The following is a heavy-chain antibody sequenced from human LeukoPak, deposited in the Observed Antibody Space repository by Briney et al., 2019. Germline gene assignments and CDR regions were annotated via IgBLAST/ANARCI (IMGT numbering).Heavy chain of an antibody. CDR3: ARGPGYSYGYLSYYFDY. CDR2: INSDGSST. J-gene: IGHJ4*02. D-gene: IGHD5-18*01. V-gene: IGHV3-74*01. CDR1: GFTFSSYW. Sequence: AGGSLRLSCAASGFTFSSYWMHWVRQAPGKGLVWVSRINSDGSSTSYADSVKGRFTISRDNAKNTLYLQMNSLRAEDTAVYYCARGPGYSYGYLSYYFDYWGQGTLVTVSS.